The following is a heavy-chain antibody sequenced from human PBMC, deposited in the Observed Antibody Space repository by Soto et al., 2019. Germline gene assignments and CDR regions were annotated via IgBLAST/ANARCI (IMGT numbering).Heavy chain of an antibody. CDR1: GFTFSSYS. CDR3: ARDPSNGGSSGYDYYYYYGMDV. CDR2: ISSSSSYI. Sequence: GGSLRLYCAASGFTFSSYSMNWVRQAPGKGLEWVSSISSSSSYIYYADSVKGRFTISRDNAKNSLYLQMNSLRAEDTAVYYCARDPSNGGSSGYDYYYYYGMDVWGQGTTVTVSS. J-gene: IGHJ6*02. D-gene: IGHD3-22*01. V-gene: IGHV3-21*01.